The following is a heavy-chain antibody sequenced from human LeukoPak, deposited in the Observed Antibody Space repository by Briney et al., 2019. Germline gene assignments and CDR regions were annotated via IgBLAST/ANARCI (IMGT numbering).Heavy chain of an antibody. CDR3: AREPIFGVYSYGYYWFDP. V-gene: IGHV1-18*01. CDR2: ISAYNGNT. J-gene: IGHJ5*02. Sequence: ASVKVSCKASGYTFTSYGISWVRQAPRQGLEWMGWISAYNGNTNYAQKLQGRVTMTTDTSTSTAYMELRSLRSDDTAVYYCAREPIFGVYSYGYYWFDPWGQGTLVTVSS. CDR1: GYTFTSYG. D-gene: IGHD5-18*01.